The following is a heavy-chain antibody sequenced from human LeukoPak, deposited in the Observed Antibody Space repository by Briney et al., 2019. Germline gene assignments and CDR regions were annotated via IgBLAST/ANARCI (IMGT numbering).Heavy chain of an antibody. D-gene: IGHD3-22*01. CDR3: ANPYDYDSSGYSIGY. CDR1: GFPFSSYG. Sequence: PGGSLRLSCAASGFPFSSYGMHWVRQAPGKGLEWVAVISYDGSNEYYADSVKGRFTISRDNSKNTLYLQMNSLRADDTAVYYCANPYDYDSSGYSIGYWGQGTLVTVSS. V-gene: IGHV3-30*18. J-gene: IGHJ4*02. CDR2: ISYDGSNE.